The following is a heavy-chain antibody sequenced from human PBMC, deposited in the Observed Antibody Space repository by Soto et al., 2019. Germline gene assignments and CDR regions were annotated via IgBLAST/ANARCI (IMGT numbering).Heavy chain of an antibody. CDR1: GGTFSSYA. V-gene: IGHV1-69*01. Sequence: QVQLVQSGAEVKKPGSSVKVSCKASGGTFSSYAISWVRQAPGQGIEWMGGSVPIFGTATYAQKFQGRVTITADESTSTAYMELSSLRSEDTAVYYCARGTPGWYHRDYWGQGTLVTVSS. CDR2: SVPIFGTA. J-gene: IGHJ4*02. D-gene: IGHD2-15*01. CDR3: ARGTPGWYHRDY.